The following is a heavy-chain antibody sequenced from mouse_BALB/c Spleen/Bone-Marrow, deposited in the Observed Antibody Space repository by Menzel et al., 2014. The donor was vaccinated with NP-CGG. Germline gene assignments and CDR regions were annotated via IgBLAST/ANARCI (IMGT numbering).Heavy chain of an antibody. D-gene: IGHD1-1*01. Sequence: EVNVVESGGGLVKPGGSLKLSCAASGFAFSSYDMSWVRQTPEKRLEWVAYISSGGGSTYYADTVKGRFTISRDNAKNAQYLQMSSLKSEGTAIYYCARQILRGFGYWGQGTPVTVSA. V-gene: IGHV5-12-1*01. CDR2: ISSGGGST. CDR3: ARQILRGFGY. J-gene: IGHJ3*02. CDR1: GFAFSSYD.